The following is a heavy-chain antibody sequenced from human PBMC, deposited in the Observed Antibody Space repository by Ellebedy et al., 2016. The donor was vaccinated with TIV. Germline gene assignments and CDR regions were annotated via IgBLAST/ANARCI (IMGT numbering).Heavy chain of an antibody. CDR1: GFTVSAHY. J-gene: IGHJ4*02. CDR2: IYSAGTT. CDR3: ARVDRGLAFDY. D-gene: IGHD3-10*01. Sequence: GGSLRLSCAVSGFTVSAHYMSWVRQAPRKGPEWVSVIYSAGTTYYPDSVRGRFTISRDTSKSTVYLQMNSLRAEDTAIYFCARVDRGLAFDYWGQGTLVTVSP. V-gene: IGHV3-66*01.